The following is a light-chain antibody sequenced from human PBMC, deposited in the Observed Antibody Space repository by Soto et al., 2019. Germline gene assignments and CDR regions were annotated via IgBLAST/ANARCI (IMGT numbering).Light chain of an antibody. J-gene: IGKJ1*01. Sequence: DIQMTQSPSTLSASVGDRVTITCRASRTISNWLAWYQQKPGKAPKLLIYKASSLESGVPSRFSGSGFGTEFTLTISSLQPDDFATYYCQQYNTYWTFGQGTKVEIK. CDR2: KAS. V-gene: IGKV1-5*03. CDR1: RTISNW. CDR3: QQYNTYWT.